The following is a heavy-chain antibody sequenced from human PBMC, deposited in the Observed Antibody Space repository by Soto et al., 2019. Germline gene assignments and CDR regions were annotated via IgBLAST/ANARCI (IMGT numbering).Heavy chain of an antibody. D-gene: IGHD6-13*01. J-gene: IGHJ6*02. CDR1: GFTFSSYG. V-gene: IGHV3-33*01. CDR2: IWYDGSNK. CDR3: ARDRPGEGYSSQYYYYYYGMDV. Sequence: QVQLVESGGGVVQPGRSLRLSCAASGFTFSSYGMHWVRQAPGKGLEWVAVIWYDGSNKYYADSVKGRFTISRDNSKNTLYLQMNSLRAEDTAVYYCARDRPGEGYSSQYYYYYYGMDVWGQGITVTVSS.